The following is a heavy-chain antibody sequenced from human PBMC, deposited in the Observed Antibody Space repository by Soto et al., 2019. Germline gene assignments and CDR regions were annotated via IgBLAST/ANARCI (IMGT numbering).Heavy chain of an antibody. CDR3: AREMFSSGWVNWFDP. CDR2: IYHSGST. V-gene: IGHV4-4*02. Sequence: TSETLSLTCAVSGGSISSSNWWSWVRQPPGKGLEWMGEIYHSGSTNYNPSLKSRVTISVDKSKNQFSLKLSSVTAADTAVYYCAREMFSSGWVNWFDPWGQGTLVTASS. CDR1: GGSISSSNW. J-gene: IGHJ5*02. D-gene: IGHD6-19*01.